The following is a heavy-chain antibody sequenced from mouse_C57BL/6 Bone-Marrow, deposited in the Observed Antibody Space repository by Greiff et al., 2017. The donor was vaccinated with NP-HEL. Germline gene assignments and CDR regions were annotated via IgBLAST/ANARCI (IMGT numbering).Heavy chain of an antibody. J-gene: IGHJ3*01. CDR1: GYAFSSSW. CDR3: ARLPFAY. V-gene: IGHV1-82*01. CDR2: IYPGDGDT. Sequence: QVQLQQSGPELVKPGASVKISCKASGYAFSSSWMNWVKQRPGKGLEWIGRIYPGDGDTNYNGKFKGKATLTADKSSSTAYMQLSSLTSVDSAVYFCARLPFAYWGQGTLVTVSA.